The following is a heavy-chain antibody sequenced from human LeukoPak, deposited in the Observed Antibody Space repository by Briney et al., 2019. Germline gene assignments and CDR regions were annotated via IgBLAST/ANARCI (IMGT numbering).Heavy chain of an antibody. CDR3: ASCKIPRYYDSSGYSYYFDY. CDR1: GGTFSSYA. V-gene: IGHV1-69*05. CDR2: IIPIFGTA. J-gene: IGHJ4*02. Sequence: SVKVSCNASGGTFSSYAISWVRQAPGQGLEWMGGIIPIFGTANYAQKFQGRVTITTDESTSTAYMELSSLRSEDTAVYYCASCKIPRYYDSSGYSYYFDYWGQGTLVTVSP. D-gene: IGHD3-22*01.